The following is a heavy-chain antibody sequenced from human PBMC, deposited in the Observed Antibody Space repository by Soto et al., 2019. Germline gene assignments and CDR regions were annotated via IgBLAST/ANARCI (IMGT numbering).Heavy chain of an antibody. CDR3: ARHQLRFLEWSYFDY. CDR2: FYYSGKT. CDR1: GGSITSSGFS. V-gene: IGHV4-39*01. J-gene: IGHJ4*02. D-gene: IGHD3-3*01. Sequence: QLQLQESGPGLVKPSEPLSLSCTVSGGSITSSGFSWDWIRQPPGKGLEWIGSFYYSGKTYYNASLESRVTISADTSKNQFSLKLTSLTAADTAVYYRARHQLRFLEWSYFDYWGQGSLVTVSS.